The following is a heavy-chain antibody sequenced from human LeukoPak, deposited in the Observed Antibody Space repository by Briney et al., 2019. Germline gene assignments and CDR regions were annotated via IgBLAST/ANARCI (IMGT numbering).Heavy chain of an antibody. J-gene: IGHJ6*03. V-gene: IGHV4-39*01. CDR3: GRLFYDFWSGHYYYYMDV. Sequence: SETLSLTCTVSGGSIRSTSYFWGWIRQPPGKGLEWIGSIYYSGSTYYNPSLKSRVTISVDTSKNQFSLKLSSVTAADTAVYYCGRLFYDFWSGHYYYYMDVWGKGTTVTVSS. D-gene: IGHD3-3*01. CDR1: GGSIRSTSYF. CDR2: IYYSGST.